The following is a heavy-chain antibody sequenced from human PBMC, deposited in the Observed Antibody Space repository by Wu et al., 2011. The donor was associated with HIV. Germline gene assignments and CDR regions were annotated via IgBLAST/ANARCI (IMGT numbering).Heavy chain of an antibody. CDR3: AIAPYDYIWGSQPKDY. J-gene: IGHJ4*02. Sequence: QMVQSGTEVRQPGATVKISCKVSGYTFTDDYIYWVQQAPGKGLEWVGLIDPEDGETKYAEKFRGRVTITADTSTDTIFMELTSLISHDTAVYYCAIAPYDYIWGSQPKDYWGQGTLVIVSS. CDR1: GYTFTDDY. V-gene: IGHV1-69-2*01. D-gene: IGHD3-16*01. CDR2: IDPEDGET.